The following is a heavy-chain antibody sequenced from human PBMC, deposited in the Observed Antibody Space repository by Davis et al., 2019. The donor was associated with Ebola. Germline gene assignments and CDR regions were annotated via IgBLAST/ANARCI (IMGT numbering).Heavy chain of an antibody. Sequence: GESLKISCAASGFTFSSYAMSWVRQAPGKGLEWVSAISGSGGSTYYADSVKGRFTISRDNSKNTLYLQMNSLRAEDTAVYYCARGIDKDFDSSGLWGEGTLVTVSS. CDR3: ARGIDKDFDSSGL. J-gene: IGHJ4*02. CDR2: ISGSGGST. D-gene: IGHD3-22*01. V-gene: IGHV3-23*01. CDR1: GFTFSSYA.